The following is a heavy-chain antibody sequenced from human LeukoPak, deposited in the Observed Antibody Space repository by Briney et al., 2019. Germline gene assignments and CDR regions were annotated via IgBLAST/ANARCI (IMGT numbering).Heavy chain of an antibody. Sequence: SVKVSCKASGGTFSSYAISWVRQAPGQGLEWMRRIIPILGIANYAQKFQGRVTITADKSTSTAYMELSSLRSEDTAVYYCARDHITMVRGVIITFHYFDYWGQGTLVTVSS. J-gene: IGHJ4*02. CDR1: GGTFSSYA. CDR2: IIPILGIA. D-gene: IGHD3-10*01. CDR3: ARDHITMVRGVIITFHYFDY. V-gene: IGHV1-69*04.